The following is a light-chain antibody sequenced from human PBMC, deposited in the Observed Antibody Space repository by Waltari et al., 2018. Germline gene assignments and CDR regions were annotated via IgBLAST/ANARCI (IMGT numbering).Light chain of an antibody. CDR2: DAS. V-gene: IGKV3-11*01. CDR3: QQRSNWPPIT. Sequence: EVVLTQSPATLSLYPGERATLSCRASRSVSSYLALYQQKPGQAPRLLIYDASNRATGIPARFSGSGSGTDFTLTISTLEPEDFAVYYCQQRSNWPPITFGQGTRLEIK. CDR1: RSVSSY. J-gene: IGKJ5*01.